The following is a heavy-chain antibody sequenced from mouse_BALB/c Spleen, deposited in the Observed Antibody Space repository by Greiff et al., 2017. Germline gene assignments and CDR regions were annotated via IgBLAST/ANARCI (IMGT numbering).Heavy chain of an antibody. CDR2: ISSGGST. J-gene: IGHJ3*01. CDR3: ARAEEGFAY. Sequence: EVQLVESGGGLVKPGGSLKLSCAASGFTFSSYAMSWVRQTPEKRLEWVASISSGGSTYYPDTVKGRFTISRDNARNILYLQMSSLRSEDTAMYYCARAEEGFAYWGQGTLVTVSA. CDR1: GFTFSSYA. V-gene: IGHV5-6-5*01.